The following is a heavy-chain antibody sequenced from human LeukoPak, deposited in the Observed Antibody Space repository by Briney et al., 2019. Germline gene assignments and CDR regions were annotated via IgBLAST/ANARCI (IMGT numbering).Heavy chain of an antibody. Sequence: ASVKVSCKASGGTFSSYAISWVRQAPGQGLEWMGRISAYNGNTNYAQKLQGRVTMTTDTSTSTAYMELRSLRSDDTAVYYCASTMVRGVIMDGSFDYWGQGTLVTVSS. CDR2: ISAYNGNT. V-gene: IGHV1-18*01. J-gene: IGHJ4*02. CDR1: GGTFSSYA. CDR3: ASTMVRGVIMDGSFDY. D-gene: IGHD3-10*01.